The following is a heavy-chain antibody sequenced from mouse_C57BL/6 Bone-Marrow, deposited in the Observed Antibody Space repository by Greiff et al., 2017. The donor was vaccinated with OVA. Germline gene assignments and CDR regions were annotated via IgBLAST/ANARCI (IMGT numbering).Heavy chain of an antibody. CDR1: GFSLTSSG. Sequence: QVQLQQSGPGLVQPSQSLSITCTVSGFSLTSSGVHWVRQSQGKGLEWLGVIWSGGSTDYNAAFISRLSISKDNSKSQVFFKMNSLQADDTAIYYCASLLYCFAYWGQGTLVTVS. CDR3: ASLLYCFAY. J-gene: IGHJ3*01. CDR2: IWSGGST. V-gene: IGHV2-2*01. D-gene: IGHD2-12*01.